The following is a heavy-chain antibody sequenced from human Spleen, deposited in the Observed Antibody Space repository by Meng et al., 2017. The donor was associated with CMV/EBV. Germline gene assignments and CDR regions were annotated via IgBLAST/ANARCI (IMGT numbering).Heavy chain of an antibody. CDR3: ARRKYYYYGMDV. V-gene: IGHV3-30*04. CDR2: ISYDGTNI. J-gene: IGHJ6*02. Sequence: SLKISCAASGFTFSTYAMHWVRQAPGKGLEWVAIISYDGTNIHYADSVKGRFTISRDNSKNTLYLQMNSLRAEDTAVYYCARRKYYYYGMDVWGQGTTVTVSS. CDR1: GFTFSTYA.